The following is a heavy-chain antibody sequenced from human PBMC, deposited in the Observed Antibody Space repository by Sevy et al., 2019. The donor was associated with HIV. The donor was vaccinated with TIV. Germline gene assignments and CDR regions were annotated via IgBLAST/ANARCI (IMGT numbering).Heavy chain of an antibody. D-gene: IGHD6-19*01. CDR2: IYSGGNT. J-gene: IGHJ4*02. CDR3: ARDKVVAGKGYYFDY. V-gene: IGHV3-53*01. Sequence: GGSLRLSCAASGFTVSDNYMSWVRQAPGKGLEWVSVIYSGGNTYYADSVKDRFTISRDNSKNTLYLQMNSLRAEDTAVYYCARDKVVAGKGYYFDYWGQGTLVTVSS. CDR1: GFTVSDNY.